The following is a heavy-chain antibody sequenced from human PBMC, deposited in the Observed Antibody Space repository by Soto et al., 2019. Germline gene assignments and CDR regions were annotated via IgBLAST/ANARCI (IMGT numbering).Heavy chain of an antibody. CDR3: ARERYYGMDV. V-gene: IGHV4-59*01. J-gene: IGHJ6*02. Sequence: SETLSLTCTVSGGSISSYYWSWIRQPPGKGLEWIGNIYYSGSTNYNPSLESRVTISVDTSKNQFSLKLSSVTAADTAVYYCARERYYGMDVWGQGTTVTVSS. CDR1: GGSISSYY. CDR2: IYYSGST.